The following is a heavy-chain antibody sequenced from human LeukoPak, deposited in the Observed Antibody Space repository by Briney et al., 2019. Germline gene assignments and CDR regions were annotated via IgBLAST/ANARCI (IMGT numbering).Heavy chain of an antibody. D-gene: IGHD4-17*01. CDR1: GFTFSSYG. CDR2: ISSGSSAI. Sequence: PGGSLRLSCAASGFTFSSYGMSWVRQAPGKGLEWVSIISSGSSAIFFADALKGRFTISRDDAKNLLYLDMNSLRAEDTAVYYCARGHTAVTRHFDFWGQGTLVTVSS. J-gene: IGHJ4*02. V-gene: IGHV3-21*01. CDR3: ARGHTAVTRHFDF.